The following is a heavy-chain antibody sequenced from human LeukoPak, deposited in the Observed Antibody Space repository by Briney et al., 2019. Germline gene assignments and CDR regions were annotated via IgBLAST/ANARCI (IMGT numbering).Heavy chain of an antibody. J-gene: IGHJ2*01. V-gene: IGHV1-69*13. D-gene: IGHD5-24*01. CDR3: AREGAGLGYNQYWYFDV. CDR1: GGTFSSYA. CDR2: IIPIFGTT. Sequence: ASVKVSCKASGGTFSSYAISWVRQAPGQGLEWMGGIIPIFGTTYYAQKFQGRVTITADESTGTAYMELRSLRSEDTAVFYCAREGAGLGYNQYWYFDVWGRGTLVTVSS.